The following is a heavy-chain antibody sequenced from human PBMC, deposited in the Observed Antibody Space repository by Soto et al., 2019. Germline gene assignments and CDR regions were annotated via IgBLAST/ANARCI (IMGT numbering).Heavy chain of an antibody. D-gene: IGHD4-4*01. CDR3: ARDVAMPTGLGLGY. V-gene: IGHV3-30*03. J-gene: IGHJ4*02. Sequence: QVQVVESGGGVVQPGTSLRLSCAASGFAFTNYGFHWVRQAPGKGLEWVAHISNDGTKKFYADSVKGRFTISRDNSETKVYRHLTSLSPDDTALFYCARDVAMPTGLGLGYWGQGTLVTVSS. CDR2: ISNDGTKK. CDR1: GFAFTNYG.